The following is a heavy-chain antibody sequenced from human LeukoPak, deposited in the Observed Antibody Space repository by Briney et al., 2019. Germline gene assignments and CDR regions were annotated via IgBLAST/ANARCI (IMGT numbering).Heavy chain of an antibody. D-gene: IGHD2-2*01. Sequence: GGSLRLSCAASGFTFSSSWMHWVCQAPEKGLEWVADIKCDGSEKFYVDSVKGRFTISRDNAKNSLYLQMNSLRAEDTAVYYCAKFALGYCSSTSCLNWFDPWGQGTLVTVSS. CDR3: AKFALGYCSSTSCLNWFDP. J-gene: IGHJ5*02. CDR2: IKCDGSEK. V-gene: IGHV3-52*01. CDR1: GFTFSSSW.